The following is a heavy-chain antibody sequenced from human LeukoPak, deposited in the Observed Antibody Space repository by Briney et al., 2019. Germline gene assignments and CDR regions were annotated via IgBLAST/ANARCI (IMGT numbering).Heavy chain of an antibody. V-gene: IGHV3-23*01. CDR1: GFTFSSYA. Sequence: GGSLRLSCAASGFTFSSYAMSWVRQAPGKGLEWVSAISGSGGSTYYADSVKGRFTISRDNSKNTLYLQMNSLRAEDTAVYYCAKDIVVVPAAIDDSFDYWGQGPLVTVSS. CDR2: ISGSGGST. CDR3: AKDIVVVPAAIDDSFDY. D-gene: IGHD2-2*02. J-gene: IGHJ4*02.